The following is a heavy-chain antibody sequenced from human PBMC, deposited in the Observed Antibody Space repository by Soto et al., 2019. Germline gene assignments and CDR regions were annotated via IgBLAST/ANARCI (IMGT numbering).Heavy chain of an antibody. J-gene: IGHJ4*02. V-gene: IGHV1-69*13. CDR1: GGTFSSYA. Sequence: ASVKVSWKASGGTFSSYAISWVRQAPGQGLEWMGGIIPIFGTANYAQKFQGRVTITADESTSTAYMELSSLRSEDTAVYYCASPNYYDSSGLYYFDYWGQGTLVTVSS. D-gene: IGHD3-22*01. CDR3: ASPNYYDSSGLYYFDY. CDR2: IIPIFGTA.